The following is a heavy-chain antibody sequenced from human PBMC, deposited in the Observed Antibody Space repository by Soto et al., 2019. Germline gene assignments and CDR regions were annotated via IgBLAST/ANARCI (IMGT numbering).Heavy chain of an antibody. CDR2: IRPVDSDT. Sequence: GESLKISCKGSGYSFTNYWIVWVRQMPGRGLEWMGIIRPVDSDTTYSPSFRGQVTISADKSISTAYLQWSSLEASDTAMYYCARGHSTYYMDVWGKGTTVTVSS. CDR1: GYSFTNYW. V-gene: IGHV5-51*01. J-gene: IGHJ6*03. D-gene: IGHD4-4*01. CDR3: ARGHSTYYMDV.